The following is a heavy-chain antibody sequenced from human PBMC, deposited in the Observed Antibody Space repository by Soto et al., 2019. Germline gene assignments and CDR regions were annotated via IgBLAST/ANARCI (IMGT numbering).Heavy chain of an antibody. CDR2: IYPGDSDT. CDR1: GYSFTSYW. Sequence: GESLKISCKGSGYSFTSYWIGWVRQMPGKGLEWMGIIYPGDSDTRYSPSFQGQVTISADKSISTAYLQMNSLRAEDTAVYYCAKDQEWPAHLFDIWGQGTRVTISS. V-gene: IGHV5-51*01. D-gene: IGHD3-3*01. CDR3: AKDQEWPAHLFDI. J-gene: IGHJ3*02.